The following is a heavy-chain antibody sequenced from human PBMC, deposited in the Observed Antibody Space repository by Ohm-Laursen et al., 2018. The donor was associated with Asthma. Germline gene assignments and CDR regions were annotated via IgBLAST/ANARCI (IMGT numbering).Heavy chain of an antibody. CDR2: IGSSSSTI. J-gene: IGHJ4*02. CDR3: ARNAIAVAWGDYFDY. D-gene: IGHD6-19*01. Sequence: GSLRLSCSASGFTFSSYGMNWVRQAPGKGLEWVSYIGSSSSTIYYADSVKGRFTISRDNAKNSLYLQMNSLRDEDTAVYYCARNAIAVAWGDYFDYWGQGTLVTVSS. CDR1: GFTFSSYG. V-gene: IGHV3-48*02.